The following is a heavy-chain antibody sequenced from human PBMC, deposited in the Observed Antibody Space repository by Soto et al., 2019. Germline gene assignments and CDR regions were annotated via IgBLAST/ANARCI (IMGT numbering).Heavy chain of an antibody. CDR1: GGSMSEYF. V-gene: IGHV4-59*04. D-gene: IGHD2-15*01. CDR2: VHYSGNT. J-gene: IGHJ5*02. CDR3: ARQDRVVAEGRWFDP. Sequence: SETLSLTCSVSGGSMSEYFWSWIRQPPGNGLEWLGSVHYSGNTYYNPSLKSRLTISVDKSKNQFSLNLSSVTAADTAVYYCARQDRVVAEGRWFDPWGQGTQVTVSS.